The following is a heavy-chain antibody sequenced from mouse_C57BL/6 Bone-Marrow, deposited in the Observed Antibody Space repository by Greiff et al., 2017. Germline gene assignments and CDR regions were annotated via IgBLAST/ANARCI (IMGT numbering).Heavy chain of an antibody. J-gene: IGHJ2*01. CDR2: IYPRSGNT. CDR3: ARRLGRGGFDY. CDR1: GYTFTSYG. V-gene: IGHV1-81*01. D-gene: IGHD4-1*01. Sequence: VQLQQSGAELARPGASVKLSCKASGYTFTSYGISWVKQRTGQGLEWIGEIYPRSGNTYYNEKFKGKATLTADKSSSPAYMELRSLTSEDSAVYFCARRLGRGGFDYWGQGTTLTVSS.